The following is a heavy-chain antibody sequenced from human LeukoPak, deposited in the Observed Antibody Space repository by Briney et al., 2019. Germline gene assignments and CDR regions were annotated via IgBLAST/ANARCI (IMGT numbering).Heavy chain of an antibody. J-gene: IGHJ5*02. V-gene: IGHV1-2*02. CDR3: ARDTHYYDSSGYPNWFDP. D-gene: IGHD3-22*01. CDR2: INPNSGGT. Sequence: ASVKVSCKASGYTFTGYYMHWVRQAPGQGLEWMGWINPNSGGTNYAQKFQGRVTMTRDTSISTAYMELSRLRSDDTAVYYCARDTHYYDSSGYPNWFDPWGQGTLVTVSS. CDR1: GYTFTGYY.